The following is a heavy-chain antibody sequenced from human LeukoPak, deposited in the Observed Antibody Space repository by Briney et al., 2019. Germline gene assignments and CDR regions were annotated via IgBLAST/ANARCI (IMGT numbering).Heavy chain of an antibody. CDR1: GGSISSYY. CDR2: IYYSGST. Sequence: SETLSLTCTVSGGSISSYYWSWIRQPPGKGLEWIGYIYYSGSTNYNPSLKSRVTISVDTSKNQFSLKLSSVTAADTAVYYCAAVSSTSSEYFQHWGQGTLVTVS. J-gene: IGHJ1*01. D-gene: IGHD2-2*01. V-gene: IGHV4-59*08. CDR3: AAVSSTSSEYFQH.